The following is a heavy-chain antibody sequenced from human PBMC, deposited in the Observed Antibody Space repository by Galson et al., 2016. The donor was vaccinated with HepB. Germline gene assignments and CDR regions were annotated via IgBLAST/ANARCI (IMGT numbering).Heavy chain of an antibody. CDR1: GFSLSTSGMC. J-gene: IGHJ6*02. D-gene: IGHD5-12*01. CDR2: IDWNDYK. V-gene: IGHV2-70*01. CDR3: ARAIVTTDNYYYGMDV. Sequence: PALVKPTQTLTLTCSFSGFSLSTSGMCVSWIRQPPGKALERLALIDWNDYKYYSTSLKTRLTISKDTSKNQVVLTMTNMDPMDTATYYCARAIVTTDNYYYGMDVWGQGTTVTVSS.